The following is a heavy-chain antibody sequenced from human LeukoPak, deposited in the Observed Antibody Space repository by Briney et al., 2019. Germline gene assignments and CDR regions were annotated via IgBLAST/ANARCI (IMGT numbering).Heavy chain of an antibody. CDR1: GGSFSGYY. CDR3: VRLLTRLSMLRGAKTHNWFDP. Sequence: SETLSLTCAVYGGSFSGYYWSWIRQPPGKGLEWIGEINHSGSSNYNPSLKSRLTMSVDMSKSQFSLNLTSVTAADTAVYYCVRLLTRLSMLRGAKTHNWFDPWGQGTLVTVSS. J-gene: IGHJ5*02. V-gene: IGHV4-34*01. D-gene: IGHD3-10*01. CDR2: INHSGSS.